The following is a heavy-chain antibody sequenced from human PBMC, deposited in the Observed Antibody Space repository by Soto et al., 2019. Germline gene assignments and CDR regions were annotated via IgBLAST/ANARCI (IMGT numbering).Heavy chain of an antibody. Sequence: ASVKVSCKASGYTFTSYGISWVRQAPGQGLEWMGWISAYNGNTNYAQKLQGRVTMTTDTSTSTAYMELRSLRSDDTAVYYRARDRGDQPDRSYVNWFDPWGQGTLVTVSS. CDR2: ISAYNGNT. CDR1: GYTFTSYG. J-gene: IGHJ5*02. CDR3: ARDRGDQPDRSYVNWFDP. V-gene: IGHV1-18*01. D-gene: IGHD3-10*02.